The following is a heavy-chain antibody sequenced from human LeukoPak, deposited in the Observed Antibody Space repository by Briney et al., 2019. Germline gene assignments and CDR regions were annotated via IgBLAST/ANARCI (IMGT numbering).Heavy chain of an antibody. CDR3: ARDPPLGYCSSSSCPHLDY. J-gene: IGHJ4*02. CDR2: ISSSSSFI. CDR1: GFTISRYS. D-gene: IGHD2-2*01. V-gene: IGHV3-21*01. Sequence: GGSLRLSCAASGFTISRYSMNWVRQAPGKGLEWVSSISSSSSFIYYADSVKGRFTISRDNAKNSLYLQMNSLRAEDTAVYYCARDPPLGYCSSSSCPHLDYWGQGTLVTASS.